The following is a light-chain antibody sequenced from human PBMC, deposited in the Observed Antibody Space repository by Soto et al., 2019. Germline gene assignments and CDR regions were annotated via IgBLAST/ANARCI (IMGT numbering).Light chain of an antibody. CDR1: QTISSW. V-gene: IGKV1-5*03. CDR3: QQYNSYSYT. J-gene: IGKJ2*01. CDR2: KAS. Sequence: DIQMTQSPSTLSGSVGDRVTITCRASQTISSWLAWYQQKPGKAPKLLIYKASSLESGVPSRFSGSGSGTEFTLTISSLQPDDFATYYCQQYNSYSYTFGQGTKV.